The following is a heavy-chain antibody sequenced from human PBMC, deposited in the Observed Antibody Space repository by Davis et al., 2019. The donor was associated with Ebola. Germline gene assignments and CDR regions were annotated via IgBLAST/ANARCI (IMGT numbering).Heavy chain of an antibody. V-gene: IGHV1-46*01. CDR2: INPSGGST. D-gene: IGHD2-2*01. Sequence: AASVKVSCKASGYTFTSYYMHWVRQAPGQGLEWMGIINPSGGSTSYAQKFQGRVTMTRDTSTSTVYMVLSSLRSEDTAVYYCAREENIVVVPAAIGTYYYYGMDVWGQGTTVTVSS. J-gene: IGHJ6*02. CDR1: GYTFTSYY. CDR3: AREENIVVVPAAIGTYYYYGMDV.